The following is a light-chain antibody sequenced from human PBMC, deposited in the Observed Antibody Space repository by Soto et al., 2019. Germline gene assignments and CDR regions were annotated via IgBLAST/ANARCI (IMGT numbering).Light chain of an antibody. CDR3: SSYTSSSTLLYV. V-gene: IGLV2-14*01. CDR2: DVS. J-gene: IGLJ1*01. CDR1: SSDVGGYNY. Sequence: QSALTRPASVSGPPGQSITISCTGTSSDVGGYNYVSWYQQHPGKAPKLMIYDVSNRPSGVSNRFSGSKSGNTASLTISGLQAEDEADYYCSSYTSSSTLLYVFGTGTKVTVL.